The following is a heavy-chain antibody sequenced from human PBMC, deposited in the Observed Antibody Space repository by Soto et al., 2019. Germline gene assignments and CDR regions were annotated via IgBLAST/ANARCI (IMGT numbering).Heavy chain of an antibody. CDR2: ISASGGTT. CDR1: GSTFTTRA. CDR3: TTGTQNFDY. V-gene: IGHV3-23*01. D-gene: IGHD3-10*01. Sequence: EVQLLESGGGLVQPGGSLRLSCAASGSTFTTRAMSWVRQAPGKGLQWVSGISASGGTTYYADSVKGRLTISRDNSKNMLYLLMTSLRDDDTAVYYCTTGTQNFDYWGRGTRVTVSS. J-gene: IGHJ4*02.